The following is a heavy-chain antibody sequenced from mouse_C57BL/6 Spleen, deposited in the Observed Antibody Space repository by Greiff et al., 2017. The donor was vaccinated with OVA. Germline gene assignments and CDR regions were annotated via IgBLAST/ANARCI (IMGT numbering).Heavy chain of an antibody. CDR1: GFTFSSYA. Sequence: EVKLVESGAGLVKPGGSLKLSCAASGFTFSSYAMSWVRQTPEKRLEWVAYISSGGDYIYYADTVKGRFTISRDNARNTLYLQMSSLKSEDTAMYYCTRAPPTTVVATRYFDVWGTGTTVTVSS. V-gene: IGHV5-9-1*02. CDR2: ISSGGDYI. D-gene: IGHD1-1*01. CDR3: TRAPPTTVVATRYFDV. J-gene: IGHJ1*03.